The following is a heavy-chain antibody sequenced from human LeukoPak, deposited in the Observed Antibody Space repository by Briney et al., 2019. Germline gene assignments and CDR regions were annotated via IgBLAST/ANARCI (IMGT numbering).Heavy chain of an antibody. CDR1: GFTFSSSE. Sequence: GGSLRLSXAASGFTFSSSEMNWVRQAPGKGLEWVSYISSSGSTIYYADSVKGRFTISRDNAKNSLYLQMNSLRAEDTAVYYCARDGRGYSSSWFDYWGQGTLVTVSS. J-gene: IGHJ4*02. CDR2: ISSSGSTI. CDR3: ARDGRGYSSSWFDY. V-gene: IGHV3-48*03. D-gene: IGHD6-13*01.